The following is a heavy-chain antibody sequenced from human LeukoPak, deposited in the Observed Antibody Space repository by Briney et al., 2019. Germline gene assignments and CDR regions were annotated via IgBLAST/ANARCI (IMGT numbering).Heavy chain of an antibody. D-gene: IGHD3-22*01. J-gene: IGHJ4*02. V-gene: IGHV1-69*05. Sequence: ASVKVSCKASGGTFSSYAISWVLQAPGQGLEWMGGIIPIFGTANYAQKFQGRVTITTDESTSTAYMELSSLRSEDTAVYYCAGSNYYDSSGYYHYFDYWGQGTLVTVSS. CDR2: IIPIFGTA. CDR3: AGSNYYDSSGYYHYFDY. CDR1: GGTFSSYA.